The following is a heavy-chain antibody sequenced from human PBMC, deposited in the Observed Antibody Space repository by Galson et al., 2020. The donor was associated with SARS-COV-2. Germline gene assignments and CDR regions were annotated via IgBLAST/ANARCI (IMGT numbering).Heavy chain of an antibody. CDR2: IHHSGST. V-gene: IGHV4-30-2*01. Sequence: TLSLTCDASGGSISSGGYSWSWNPQPPGKGLQSNGYIHHSGSTYYNPSLKSRVTISVDRSKNQFSLKLSSVTAADTAVYDCARVGGFGDSGDGFDPWGQGTLVTVSS. J-gene: IGHJ5*02. D-gene: IGHD3-10*01. CDR1: GGSISSGGYS. CDR3: ARVGGFGDSGDGFDP.